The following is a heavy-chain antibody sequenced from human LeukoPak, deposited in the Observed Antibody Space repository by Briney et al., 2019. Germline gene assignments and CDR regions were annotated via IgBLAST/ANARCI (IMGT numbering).Heavy chain of an antibody. CDR1: GFTLSSYG. V-gene: IGHV3-33*05. CDR3: ARDSCSRPSCCHL. CDR2: IQYDGSKT. D-gene: IGHD2-2*01. J-gene: IGHJ4*02. Sequence: GGSLRLSCAASGFTLSSYGMHWVRQAPGKGLEWITAIQYDGSKTYYADSVKGRFTISRDQSKNTLDLQMSSLRAEDTAIYYCARDSCSRPSCCHLWGQGTLVTVSS.